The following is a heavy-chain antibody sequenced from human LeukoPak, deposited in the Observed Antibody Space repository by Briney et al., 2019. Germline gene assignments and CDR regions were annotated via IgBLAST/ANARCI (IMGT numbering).Heavy chain of an antibody. Sequence: SETLSLTCAVYGGSFSGYYWSWIRQPPGKGLEWIGEINHSGSTNYNPSLKSRVTISVDTSKNQFSLKLSPVTAADTAVYYCARGRISHYGMDVWGQGTTVTVSS. CDR2: INHSGST. J-gene: IGHJ6*02. CDR3: ARGRISHYGMDV. CDR1: GGSFSGYY. V-gene: IGHV4-34*01.